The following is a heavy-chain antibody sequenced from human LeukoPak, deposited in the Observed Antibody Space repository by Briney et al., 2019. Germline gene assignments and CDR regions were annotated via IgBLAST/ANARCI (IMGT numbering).Heavy chain of an antibody. CDR1: GDSISSNIYY. CDR3: ARLPEFHTGYSFYYMDV. CDR2: ISYSGGT. V-gene: IGHV4-39*01. J-gene: IGHJ6*03. D-gene: IGHD1-14*01. Sequence: SETLSLTCTVSGDSISSNIYYWGWIRQPPGKGLEWIGSISYSGGTYYNPSLKSRVTISVDTSKNQFSLKLSSVTAADTAVYYCARLPEFHTGYSFYYMDVWGKGTTVTISS.